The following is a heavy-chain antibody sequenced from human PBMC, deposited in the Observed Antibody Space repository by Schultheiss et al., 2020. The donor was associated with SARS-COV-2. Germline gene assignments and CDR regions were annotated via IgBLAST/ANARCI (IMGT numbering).Heavy chain of an antibody. J-gene: IGHJ4*02. CDR3: AKGGYCSSTSCYAYVDY. CDR2: ISYDGSSE. V-gene: IGHV3-30-3*01. CDR1: GFTFSNHA. Sequence: GGSLRLSCSASGFTFSNHAMHWVRQAPGKGLEWVAVISYDGSSEYYAESVMARFSISRDNSKNTLYLQLNSLRAEDTAVYYCAKGGYCSSTSCYAYVDYWGQGTLVTVSS. D-gene: IGHD2-2*01.